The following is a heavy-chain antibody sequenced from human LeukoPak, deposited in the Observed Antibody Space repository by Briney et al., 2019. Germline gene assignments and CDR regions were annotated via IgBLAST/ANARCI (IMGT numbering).Heavy chain of an antibody. D-gene: IGHD3-22*01. CDR3: AKGQYYDSSGYLDY. J-gene: IGHJ4*02. Sequence: GGSLRLSCAASGFTFDDYAMHWVRQAPGKGLEWVSGISWNSGSIGYEDSVKGRFTISRDNAKNSLYLQMNSLRAEDMALYYCAKGQYYDSSGYLDYWGQGTLVTVSS. V-gene: IGHV3-9*03. CDR2: ISWNSGSI. CDR1: GFTFDDYA.